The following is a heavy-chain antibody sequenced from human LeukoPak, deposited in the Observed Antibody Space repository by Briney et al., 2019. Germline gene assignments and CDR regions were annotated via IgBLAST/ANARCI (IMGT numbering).Heavy chain of an antibody. CDR3: ARDRGYCSGGSCYSKDY. D-gene: IGHD2-15*01. Sequence: GGSLRLSCAASGFTVSSNYMSWVRQAPGKGLEWVSVVYSGGSTYYADSVKGRFTISRDNSKNTLYLQMNSLRAEDTAAYYCARDRGYCSGGSCYSKDYWGQGTLVTVSS. CDR1: GFTVSSNY. V-gene: IGHV3-53*01. J-gene: IGHJ4*02. CDR2: VYSGGST.